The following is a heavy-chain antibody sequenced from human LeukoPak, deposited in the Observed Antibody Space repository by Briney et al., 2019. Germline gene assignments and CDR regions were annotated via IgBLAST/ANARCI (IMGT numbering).Heavy chain of an antibody. CDR1: GLTFSSYA. CDR3: AKGFGTSCYVQLDY. D-gene: IGHD2-2*01. J-gene: IGHJ4*02. V-gene: IGHV3-23*01. Sequence: GVSLRLSCAASGLTFSSYAMSWVRQAPGKGLEWVSVISGSGGSTYYANSVKGRFTISRDNSKNTLYLQMDSLRAEDTAVYYCAKGFGTSCYVQLDYWGQGTLVTVSS. CDR2: ISGSGGST.